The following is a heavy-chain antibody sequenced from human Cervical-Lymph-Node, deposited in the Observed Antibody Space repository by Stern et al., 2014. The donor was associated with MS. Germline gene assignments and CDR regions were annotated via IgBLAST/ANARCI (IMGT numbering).Heavy chain of an antibody. Sequence: QLVESGGGLGQPGRSLRLSCAASGFTFEDYAMHWVRQAPGKGPEWVSGIRWNSGRTVYADSVKGRFTISRDNSKNSLYLQMNSLRAEDTAFYYCVKDIGEISGYYGYFDYWGQGTLVTVSS. CDR1: GFTFEDYA. J-gene: IGHJ4*02. CDR3: VKDIGEISGYYGYFDY. V-gene: IGHV3-9*01. CDR2: IRWNSGRT. D-gene: IGHD3-10*01.